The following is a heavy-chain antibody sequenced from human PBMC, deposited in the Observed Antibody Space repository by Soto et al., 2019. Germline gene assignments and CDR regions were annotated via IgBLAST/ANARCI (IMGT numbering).Heavy chain of an antibody. CDR3: ARSLPAAGDAFDI. D-gene: IGHD2-2*01. Sequence: GGSLTLPCAAAGFTFSRYWMGWVRQFPGKGLEWVAVISYDGSNKYYADSVKGRFTISRDNSKNTLYLQMNSLRAEDTAVYYCARSLPAAGDAFDIWGQGTMVTVSS. J-gene: IGHJ3*02. CDR2: ISYDGSNK. V-gene: IGHV3-30-3*01. CDR1: GFTFSRYW.